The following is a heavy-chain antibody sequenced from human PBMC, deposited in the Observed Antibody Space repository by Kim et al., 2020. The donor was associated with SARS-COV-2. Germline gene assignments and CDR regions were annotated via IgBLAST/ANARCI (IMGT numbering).Heavy chain of an antibody. CDR3: TSPRDDRWLQFNGFYY. D-gene: IGHD5-12*01. J-gene: IGHJ4*02. V-gene: IGHV3-49*04. Sequence: GGSLRLSCTASGFTFGDYAMSWVRQAPGKGLEWVGFIRSKAYGGTTEYAASVKGRFTISRDDSKSIAYLQMNSLKTEDTAVYYCTSPRDDRWLQFNGFYYWGQGTLVTVSS. CDR2: IRSKAYGGTT. CDR1: GFTFGDYA.